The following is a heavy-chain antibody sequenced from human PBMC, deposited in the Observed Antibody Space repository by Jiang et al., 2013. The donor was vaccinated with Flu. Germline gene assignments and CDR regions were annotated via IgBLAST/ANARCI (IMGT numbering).Heavy chain of an antibody. CDR1: GVSVNIDSYY. CDR2: IYYIGYT. D-gene: IGHD2-21*01. CDR3: ARVYSAPPDRPSNWFDP. J-gene: IGHJ5*02. V-gene: IGHV4-61*01. Sequence: TVSGVSVNIDSYYWSWIRQPPGKGLEWIADIYYIGYTNYNPSLKGRVTISLDTSKNQFSLNLRFVTAADTAMYYCARVYSAPPDRPSNWFDPWGQGTLVTVSS.